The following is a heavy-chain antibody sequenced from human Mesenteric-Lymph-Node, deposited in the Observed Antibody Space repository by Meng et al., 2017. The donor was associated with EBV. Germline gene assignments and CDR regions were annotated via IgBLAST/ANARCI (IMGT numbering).Heavy chain of an antibody. D-gene: IGHD4-23*01. CDR2: MNPNGGNT. CDR1: GYTFTSYH. V-gene: IGHV1-8*01. CDR3: ARGSTVASY. Sequence: QARVVQPGGEGEKPGASVNVPCKASGYTFTSYHITWVRQASGQGLEWMGWMNPNGGNTGYAQKFQGRVTMTRNTSISTAYMELSSLRSEDTAVYYCARGSTVASYWGQGTLVTVSS. J-gene: IGHJ4*02.